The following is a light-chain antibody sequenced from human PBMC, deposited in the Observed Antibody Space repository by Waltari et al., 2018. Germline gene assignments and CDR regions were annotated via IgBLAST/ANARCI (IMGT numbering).Light chain of an antibody. Sequence: DIQMTQSPSTLSASVGDRVTITCRARQSISSWFAWYQQKPGKAPKLLIHDASNLESGVPSRFSGSGSGTEFTLTISSLQPDDFATYYCQHYNSYPYTFGQGTKLGIK. CDR2: DAS. V-gene: IGKV1-5*01. CDR3: QHYNSYPYT. J-gene: IGKJ2*01. CDR1: QSISSW.